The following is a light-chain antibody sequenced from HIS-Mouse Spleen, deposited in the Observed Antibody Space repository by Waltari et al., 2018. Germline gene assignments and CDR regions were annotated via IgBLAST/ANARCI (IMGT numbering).Light chain of an antibody. CDR3: QSYDSSNVV. CDR1: SGSIASNY. CDR2: EDN. Sequence: NFMLTQPHSVSESPGKTVTISCTRSSGSIASNYLPSYQQRPGSAPTTVIYEDNQRPSGVPDRFSGSIDSSSNSASLTISGLKTEDEADYYCQSYDSSNVVFGGGTKLTVL. J-gene: IGLJ2*01. V-gene: IGLV6-57*04.